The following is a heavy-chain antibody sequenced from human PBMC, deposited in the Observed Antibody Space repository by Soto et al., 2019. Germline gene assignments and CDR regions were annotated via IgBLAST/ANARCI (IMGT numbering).Heavy chain of an antibody. CDR2: LNSDGSDT. CDR3: ATMVGPIDY. J-gene: IGHJ4*02. D-gene: IGHD3-10*01. CDR1: GFTFSSNW. V-gene: IGHV3-74*01. Sequence: PGGSLRLSCAASGFTFSSNWMHWVRQGPGKGLVWVSRLNSDGSDTSYADSVKGRFTISRDNAKSMLYLQMNSLRAEDTAVYYCATMVGPIDYWGQGILVTVSS.